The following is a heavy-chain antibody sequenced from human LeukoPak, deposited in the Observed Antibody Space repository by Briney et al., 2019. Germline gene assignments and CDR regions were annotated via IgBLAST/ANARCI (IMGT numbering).Heavy chain of an antibody. CDR1: GYTFTSYY. CDR2: FDPEDGET. Sequence: ASVKVSCKASGYTFTSYYMHWVRQAPGQGLEWMGGFDPEDGETIYAQKLQGRVTMTEDTSTDTAYMELSSLRSEDTAVYYCANIVVVPAAIPTSWGQGTLVTVSS. J-gene: IGHJ5*02. CDR3: ANIVVVPAAIPTS. V-gene: IGHV1-24*01. D-gene: IGHD2-2*02.